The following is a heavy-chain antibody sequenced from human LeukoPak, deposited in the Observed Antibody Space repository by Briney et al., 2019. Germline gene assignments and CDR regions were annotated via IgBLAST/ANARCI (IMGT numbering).Heavy chain of an antibody. J-gene: IGHJ4*02. CDR3: ARGWGIYDSFDY. D-gene: IGHD7-27*01. CDR1: GFTLSSYW. V-gene: IGHV3-7*03. Sequence: PGGSLRLSCAASGFTLSSYWMSWVRQAPGKGLEWVANIKQDGSEKYYVDSVKGRFTISRDNAKNSLYLQMNSLRAEDTAVYYCARGWGIYDSFDYWGQGTLVTVSS. CDR2: IKQDGSEK.